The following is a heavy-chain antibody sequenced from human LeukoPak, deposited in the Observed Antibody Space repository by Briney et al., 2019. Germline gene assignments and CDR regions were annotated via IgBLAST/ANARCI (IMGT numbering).Heavy chain of an antibody. J-gene: IGHJ4*02. CDR3: ARSGLEIQLWLRGYYFDY. CDR1: GGSISSSSSY. CDR2: IYYSGST. Sequence: PSETLSLTCTVSGGSISSSSSYWGWIRQPPGKGLEWIGSIYYSGSTYYNPSLKSRVTISVDTSKNQFSLKLSSVTAADTAVYYCARSGLEIQLWLRGYYFDYWGQGTLVTVSS. D-gene: IGHD5-18*01. V-gene: IGHV4-39*01.